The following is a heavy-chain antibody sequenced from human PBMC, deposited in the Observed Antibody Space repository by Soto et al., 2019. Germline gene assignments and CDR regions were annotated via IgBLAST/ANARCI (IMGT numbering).Heavy chain of an antibody. CDR3: ARGITIFGVVPG. CDR2: MNTNSGNT. J-gene: IGHJ4*02. D-gene: IGHD3-3*01. Sequence: QVQLVQSGAEVKKPGASVKVSCKASGYTFTSYDINCVRQATGQGLEWMGWMNTNSGNTGYAQKFQGRVTMTRNTSISTAYMELSSLRSEDTAVYYCARGITIFGVVPGWGQGTLVTVSS. V-gene: IGHV1-8*01. CDR1: GYTFTSYD.